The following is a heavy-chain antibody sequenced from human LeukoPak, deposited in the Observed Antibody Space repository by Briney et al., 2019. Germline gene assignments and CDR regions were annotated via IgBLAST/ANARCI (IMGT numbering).Heavy chain of an antibody. CDR3: ARGGWYQLLFGYYYYGMDV. D-gene: IGHD2-2*01. J-gene: IGHJ6*02. Sequence: ASVKVSCKASGYTFTGYYMHWLRQAPGQGLEWMGRINPNSGGTNYAQKFQGRVTMTRDTSISTAYMELSRLRSDDTAVYYCARGGWYQLLFGYYYYGMDVWGQGTTVTVSS. V-gene: IGHV1-2*06. CDR2: INPNSGGT. CDR1: GYTFTGYY.